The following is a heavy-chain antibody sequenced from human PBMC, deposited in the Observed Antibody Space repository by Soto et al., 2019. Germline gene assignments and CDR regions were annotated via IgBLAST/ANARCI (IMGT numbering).Heavy chain of an antibody. CDR2: NYWDEDK. V-gene: IGHV2-5*02. CDR3: AHRPRGYAYYFDY. CDR1: GFSLSTRGVA. Sequence: QITLKESGPTLVKPTQTLTLTCTFSGFSLSTRGVAVGWLRQPPGKALEWLARNYWDEDKLYSPSLKSRITITADTSKNQVVLTMTTIDPLDTATYYCAHRPRGYAYYFDYWGQGTLVTVSS. J-gene: IGHJ4*02. D-gene: IGHD5-12*01.